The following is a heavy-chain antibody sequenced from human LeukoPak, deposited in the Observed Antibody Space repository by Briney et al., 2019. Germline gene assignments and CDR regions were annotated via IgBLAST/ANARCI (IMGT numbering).Heavy chain of an antibody. Sequence: GGSLRLSCAASGFTFSDYAMSWVRQAPGKGLEWVAVISYDGSNKYYADSVKGRFTISRDNSKNTLYLQMNSLRAEDTAVYYCARDIVVVVAGSNWFDPWGQGTLVTVSS. V-gene: IGHV3-30-3*01. CDR2: ISYDGSNK. CDR3: ARDIVVVVAGSNWFDP. CDR1: GFTFSDYA. J-gene: IGHJ5*02. D-gene: IGHD2-15*01.